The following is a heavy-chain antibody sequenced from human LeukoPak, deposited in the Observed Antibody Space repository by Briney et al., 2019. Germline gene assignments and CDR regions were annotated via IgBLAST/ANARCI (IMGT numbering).Heavy chain of an antibody. J-gene: IGHJ4*02. D-gene: IGHD6-19*01. V-gene: IGHV3-48*03. CDR3: ARNSGWYTAIDY. CDR1: GFTFSSYE. CDR2: ISIRVIST. Sequence: PVGSLRVSCAASGFTFSSYEMNWVRQAPGKGREWISFISIRVISTSYADSVRGRFTISRYNAKNSLYLPMNSLRVEDTAVYYYARNSGWYTAIDYWGQGTLASVSS.